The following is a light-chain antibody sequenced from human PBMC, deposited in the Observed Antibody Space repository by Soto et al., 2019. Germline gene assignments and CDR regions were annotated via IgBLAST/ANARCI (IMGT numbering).Light chain of an antibody. V-gene: IGKV4-1*01. CDR1: QSVLYSSNNKNY. CDR3: QQYYSTPLT. J-gene: IGKJ4*01. CDR2: WAS. Sequence: DIVMTQSPDSLAVSLGERATINCKSSQSVLYSSNNKNYLAWYQQKPGQPPKLLIYWASTRESGVPDRFSGIGSATDFTLTISSLQAEDVVVYYCQQYYSTPLTFGGGTKVEIK.